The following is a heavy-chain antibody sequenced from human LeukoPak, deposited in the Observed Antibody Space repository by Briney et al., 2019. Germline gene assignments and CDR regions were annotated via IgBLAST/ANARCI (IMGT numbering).Heavy chain of an antibody. V-gene: IGHV4-59*01. CDR2: IYYSGST. CDR3: ARGGYYGSGNDFRFDP. CDR1: GGSISSYY. J-gene: IGHJ5*02. Sequence: SETLSLTCSVSGGSISSYYWSWIRQPPGKGLEWIGYIYYSGSTNYKPSLKSRVTISVDTSKNQFSLKLSSVTAADTAVYYCARGGYYGSGNDFRFDPWGQGTLVTVSS. D-gene: IGHD3-10*01.